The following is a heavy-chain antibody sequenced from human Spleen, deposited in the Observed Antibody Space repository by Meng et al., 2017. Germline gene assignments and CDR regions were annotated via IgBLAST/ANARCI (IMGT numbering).Heavy chain of an antibody. CDR2: FVSNADT. D-gene: IGHD3-10*01. CDR3: ARGTPGRSYSDY. Sequence: QAQLLQSGAEVKKPGASVWISCKASGYNSASYGISWFRQAPGQGLEWMGWFVSNADTYPAQKFQGRVTMTRDTHTSTDFMELRSLRFDDTAVYYCARGTPGRSYSDYWGQGTLVTVSS. CDR1: GYNSASYG. V-gene: IGHV1-18*01. J-gene: IGHJ4*02.